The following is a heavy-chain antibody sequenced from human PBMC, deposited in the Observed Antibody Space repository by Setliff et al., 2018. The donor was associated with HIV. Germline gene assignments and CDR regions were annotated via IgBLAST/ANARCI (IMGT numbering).Heavy chain of an antibody. CDR1: GGSFSGYY. V-gene: IGHV4-34*01. CDR3: ARGKELVRSAFDI. D-gene: IGHD1-7*01. CDR2: INHSGST. Sequence: SEILSLTCAVYGGSFSGYYWSWIRQPPGKGLEWIGEINHSGSTNYNSSLKSRVTLSVDTSKNQFSLNVTSVTAADTAVYYCARGKELVRSAFDIWGQGTLVTVSS. J-gene: IGHJ3*02.